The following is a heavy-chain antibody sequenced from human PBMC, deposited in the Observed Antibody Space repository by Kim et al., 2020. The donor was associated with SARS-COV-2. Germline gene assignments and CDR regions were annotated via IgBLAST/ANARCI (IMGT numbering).Heavy chain of an antibody. J-gene: IGHJ6*02. D-gene: IGHD6-13*01. CDR1: GYTFTSYA. CDR3: ARARRAQQLVHYYYGMDV. Sequence: ASVKVSCKASGYTFTSYAMHWVRQAPGQRLAWMGWINAGNGNTKYSQKFQGRVTITRDTSASTAYMELSSLRSEDTAVYYCARARRAQQLVHYYYGMDVWGQGTTVTVSS. CDR2: INAGNGNT. V-gene: IGHV1-3*01.